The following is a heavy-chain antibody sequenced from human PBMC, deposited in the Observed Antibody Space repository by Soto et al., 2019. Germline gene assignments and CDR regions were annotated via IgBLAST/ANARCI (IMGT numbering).Heavy chain of an antibody. V-gene: IGHV3-66*01. D-gene: IGHD3-9*01. Sequence: EVQLVESGGGLVQPGGSLRLSCAASGFTVSSNYMSWVRQAPGKGLEWVSVIYSGGSTYYADSVKGRFTISRDNSKNTLYLQMNSLRAEDTAVYYCARARYFDWLGGMDVWGQGTTDTVSS. J-gene: IGHJ6*02. CDR1: GFTVSSNY. CDR2: IYSGGST. CDR3: ARARYFDWLGGMDV.